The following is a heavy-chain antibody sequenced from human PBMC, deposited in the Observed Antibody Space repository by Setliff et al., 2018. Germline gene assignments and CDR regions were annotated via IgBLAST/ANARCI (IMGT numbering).Heavy chain of an antibody. Sequence: KPSETLSLTCTVSGDSISRSTYYWGWIRQSPGKGLDWIGTVDHSGNTFYNPSLKSRVTISVDTSKNQFSLKLTSVTAADTALYYCARSPSSGAYWNPRPFYSDYWARGTLVTVSS. J-gene: IGHJ4*02. V-gene: IGHV4-39*07. CDR1: GDSISRSTYY. CDR3: ARSPSSGAYWNPRPFYSDY. D-gene: IGHD1-26*01. CDR2: VDHSGNT.